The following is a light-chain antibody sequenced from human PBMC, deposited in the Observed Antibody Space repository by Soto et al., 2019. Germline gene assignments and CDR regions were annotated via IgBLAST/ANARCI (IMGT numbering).Light chain of an antibody. V-gene: IGKV3-15*01. CDR2: GAS. CDR1: QSVSID. Sequence: ETVMTQAPDTMSVSPLERANLSCRASQSVSIDLAWYQQTPGQAPRLLIYGASTRATGIPVRFSGSASGTEFTLTISSLQSEDFTVYYCQQYNKWPLTFGQGTKVDI. CDR3: QQYNKWPLT. J-gene: IGKJ1*01.